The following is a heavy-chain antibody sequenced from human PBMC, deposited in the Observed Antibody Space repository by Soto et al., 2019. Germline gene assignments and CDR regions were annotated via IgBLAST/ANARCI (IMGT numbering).Heavy chain of an antibody. V-gene: IGHV4-31*03. Sequence: SETLSLTCTVSGGSISSGGYYWSWIRQHPGKGLEWIGYIYYSGSTYYNPSLKSRVTISVDTSKDQFSLKQSSVTAADTAVYYCARDFTDSSGPTLGMGVWGQGTTVTVSS. CDR1: GGSISSGGYY. CDR3: ARDFTDSSGPTLGMGV. J-gene: IGHJ6*02. CDR2: IYYSGST. D-gene: IGHD6-19*01.